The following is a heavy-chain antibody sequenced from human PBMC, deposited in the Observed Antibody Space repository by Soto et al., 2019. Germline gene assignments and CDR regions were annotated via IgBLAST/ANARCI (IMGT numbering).Heavy chain of an antibody. CDR2: INAGNGNT. D-gene: IGHD3-9*01. CDR1: GYTFTSYA. CDR3: ARERNYDILTGPGDDAFDI. V-gene: IGHV1-3*01. J-gene: IGHJ3*02. Sequence: ASVKVSCKASGYTFTSYAMHWVRQAPGQRLEWMGWINAGNGNTKYSQKFQGRVTITRDTSASTAYMELSSLRSEDTAVYYCARERNYDILTGPGDDAFDIWGQGTMVTVSS.